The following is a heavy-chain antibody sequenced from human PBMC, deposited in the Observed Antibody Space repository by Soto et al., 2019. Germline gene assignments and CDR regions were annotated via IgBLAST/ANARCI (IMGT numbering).Heavy chain of an antibody. CDR1: GESFSDYF. CDR3: ARGVGSGRDYGLDV. J-gene: IGHJ6*02. V-gene: IGHV4-34*01. CDR2: IDQTGRT. D-gene: IGHD3-10*01. Sequence: QVQLQQWGAGLLKPSDTLSLTCAVSGESFSDYFWSWIRQPPGKGLAWIGEIDQTGRTNYNPSLKSRVIMSVDTSKNQFSLNLSSVTAADTAMYYCARGVGSGRDYGLDVWGQGTTVTVS.